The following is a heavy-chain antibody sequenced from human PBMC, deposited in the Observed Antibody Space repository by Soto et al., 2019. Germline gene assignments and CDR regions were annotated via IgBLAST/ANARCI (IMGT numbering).Heavy chain of an antibody. CDR2: ISNSGTTK. CDR1: GFTISDYY. D-gene: IGHD2-2*01. CDR3: ARGVAVPGASWFDP. V-gene: IGHV3-11*01. J-gene: IGHJ5*02. Sequence: GGSLRLSCAASGFTISDYYMSWIRQAPGMGLEWVSYISNSGTTKYYADSVKGRFTISRDNAKNSLYLQMNSLRAGDTAVYFCARGVAVPGASWFDPWGHGTLVTVSS.